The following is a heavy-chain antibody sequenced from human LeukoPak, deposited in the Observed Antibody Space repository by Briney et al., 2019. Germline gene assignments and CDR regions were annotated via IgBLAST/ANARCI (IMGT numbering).Heavy chain of an antibody. Sequence: GSLRLSCAASGLTFSSHWMHWVRQAPGKGLVWVSRITNDGSSTTYADSVKGRFTISRDNSKNTLYLQMNSLRAEDTAVYYCAKDVEMAHFDYWGQGTLVTVSS. CDR2: ITNDGSST. V-gene: IGHV3-74*01. CDR3: AKDVEMAHFDY. J-gene: IGHJ4*02. D-gene: IGHD5-24*01. CDR1: GLTFSSHW.